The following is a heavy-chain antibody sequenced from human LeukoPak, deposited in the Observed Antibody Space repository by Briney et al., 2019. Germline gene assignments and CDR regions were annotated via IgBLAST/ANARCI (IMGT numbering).Heavy chain of an antibody. CDR3: AKATGYLL. D-gene: IGHD1-14*01. CDR1: GCTFSSSA. J-gene: IGHJ4*02. CDR2: ISNSDGST. V-gene: IGHV3-23*01. Sequence: GGSLRLSCAASGCTFSSSAMSWVRQAPGKGLEWVSTISNSDGSTYYADSVKGWFTISRDNSESTLYLQMNSLRAEDTAVYYCAKATGYLLWGQGTLVTVSS.